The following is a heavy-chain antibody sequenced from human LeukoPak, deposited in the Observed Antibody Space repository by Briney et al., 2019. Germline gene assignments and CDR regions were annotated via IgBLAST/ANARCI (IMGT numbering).Heavy chain of an antibody. CDR1: GFTFSSYA. D-gene: IGHD1-14*01. J-gene: IGHJ4*02. V-gene: IGHV3-23*01. CDR2: ISGSGDST. CDR3: AHGNYFDY. Sequence: GSLRLSCAASGFTFSSYAMSWVRQAPGKGLEWVSTISGSGDSTYYADSVKGRFTISRDNSKDTLYLQMNSLRAEDSAVYYCAHGNYFDYWGQGTLVTVSS.